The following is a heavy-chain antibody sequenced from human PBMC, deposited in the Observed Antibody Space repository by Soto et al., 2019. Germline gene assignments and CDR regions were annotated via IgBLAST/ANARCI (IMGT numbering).Heavy chain of an antibody. CDR1: GFTFSSYA. CDR3: AKAIKYDIFTIFDY. Sequence: GGSLRLSCAASGFTFSSYAMSWVRQAPGKGLEWVSAISGSGGSTYYADSVKGRFTISRDNSKNTLYLQMNSLRAEDTAVYYCAKAIKYDIFTIFDYWGQGTLVTGLL. V-gene: IGHV3-23*01. CDR2: ISGSGGST. J-gene: IGHJ4*02. D-gene: IGHD3-9*01.